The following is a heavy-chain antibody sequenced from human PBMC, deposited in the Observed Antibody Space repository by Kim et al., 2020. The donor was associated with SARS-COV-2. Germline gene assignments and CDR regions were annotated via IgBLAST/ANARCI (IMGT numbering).Heavy chain of an antibody. Sequence: GGSLRLSCSASGINFSGYAMHWVRQAPGKGLEYVSAISNDGGRTYYADSVRGRFTISRDNSKNTLYLQMSSLRPEDTAVYYCVNGYFFDYWGQGTLVTVSS. CDR1: GINFSGYA. CDR3: VNGYFFDY. CDR2: ISNDGGRT. J-gene: IGHJ4*02. D-gene: IGHD2-2*03. V-gene: IGHV3-64D*06.